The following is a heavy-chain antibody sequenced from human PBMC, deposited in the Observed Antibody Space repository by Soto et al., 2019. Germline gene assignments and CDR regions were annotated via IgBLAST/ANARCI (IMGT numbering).Heavy chain of an antibody. CDR3: AAGGGLPRYS. CDR2: IYHSGST. Sequence: QLQLQESGSGLVKPSQTLSLTCAVSGGSISSGGYSWCWIRQPPGKGLEWIGYIYHSGSTYYNPYPKSRDTISVDRSKNQFSLKLSSVTAADTAVYYCAAGGGLPRYSWGQGTLITVSS. CDR1: GGSISSGGYS. V-gene: IGHV4-30-2*01. D-gene: IGHD5-12*01. J-gene: IGHJ4*02.